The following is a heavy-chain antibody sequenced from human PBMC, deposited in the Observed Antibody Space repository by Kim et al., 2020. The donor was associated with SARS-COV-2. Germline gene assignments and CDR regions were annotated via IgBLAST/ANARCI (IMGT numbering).Heavy chain of an antibody. CDR1: GYTFTSYG. Sequence: ASVKVSCKASGYTFTSYGISWVRQAPGQGLEWMGWISAYNGNTNYAQKRQGRVTMATDTTTSTAYMELRSLRSDDTAVCYCVRDHSRGSNWFDPWGQGTLVTVSS. J-gene: IGHJ5*02. V-gene: IGHV1-18*04. CDR3: VRDHSRGSNWFDP. CDR2: ISAYNGNT. D-gene: IGHD6-19*01.